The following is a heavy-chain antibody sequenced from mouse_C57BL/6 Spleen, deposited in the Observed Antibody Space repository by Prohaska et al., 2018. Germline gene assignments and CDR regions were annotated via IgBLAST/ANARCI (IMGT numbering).Heavy chain of an antibody. CDR3: TGPGSSLGD. CDR2: IRLKSDNYAT. J-gene: IGHJ2*01. V-gene: IGHV6-3*01. Sequence: EVKLEESGGGLVQPGGSMKLSCVASGFTFSNYWMTWVRQSQEKGLEWVAQIRLKSDNYATHYAESVKGRFTISRDDSKSSVYLQMNNLRAEDTGIYYCTGPGSSLGDWGQGTTLTVSS. CDR1: GFTFSNYW. D-gene: IGHD1-1*01.